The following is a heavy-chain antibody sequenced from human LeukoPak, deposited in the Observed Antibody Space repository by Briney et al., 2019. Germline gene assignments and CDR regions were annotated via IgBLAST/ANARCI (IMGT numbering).Heavy chain of an antibody. CDR2: MYLSGTT. D-gene: IGHD3-22*01. CDR1: GDSINSLDL. J-gene: IGHJ4*02. CDR3: AGLVGRYSSGLYYYYFDY. Sequence: SGTLSLTCTVSGDSINSLDLWSWVRQPPGKGLEWIGEMYLSGTTHSNPSVKSRVTISIDKSKNQFFLNLSSVTATDTAVYYCAGLVGRYSSGLYYYYFDYWGQGTLVTVSS. V-gene: IGHV4-4*02.